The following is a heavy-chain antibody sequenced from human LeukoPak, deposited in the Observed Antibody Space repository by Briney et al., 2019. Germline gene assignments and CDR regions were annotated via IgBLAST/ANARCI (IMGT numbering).Heavy chain of an antibody. CDR1: GFSLSTSGMR. CDR2: IDWDDDK. Sequence: SGPTLVNPTQTLTLTCTFSGFSLSTSGMRVSWIRQPPGKALEWLARIDWDDDKFYSTSLKTRLIISKDTSKNQVVLTITNMDPVDTATYYCAREGGIMITFGGVIEPYYFDYWGQGTLVTVSS. V-gene: IGHV2-70*04. CDR3: AREGGIMITFGGVIEPYYFDY. D-gene: IGHD3-16*02. J-gene: IGHJ4*02.